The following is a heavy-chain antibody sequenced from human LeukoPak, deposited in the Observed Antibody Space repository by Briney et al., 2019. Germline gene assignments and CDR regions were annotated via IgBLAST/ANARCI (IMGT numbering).Heavy chain of an antibody. CDR2: INPSGGST. V-gene: IGHV1-46*01. D-gene: IGHD2-2*01. CDR3: ASEDIVVVPAARALDY. CDR1: RYTFTSYY. Sequence: ASVKVSCKASRYTFTSYYMHWVRQAPGHGLEWMGIINPSGGSTSYAQKFQGRVTMTRDTSTSTVYMELSSLRSEDTAVYYCASEDIVVVPAARALDYWGQGTLVTVSS. J-gene: IGHJ4*02.